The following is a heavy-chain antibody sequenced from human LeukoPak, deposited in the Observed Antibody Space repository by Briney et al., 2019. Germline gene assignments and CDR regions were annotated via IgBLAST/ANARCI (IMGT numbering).Heavy chain of an antibody. CDR1: GFTVSSNY. V-gene: IGHV3-53*01. CDR2: IYSGGST. D-gene: IGHD3-3*01. Sequence: GGSLRLSCAASGFTVSSNYMSWVRQAPGKGLEWVSVIYSGGSTYYADSVKGRFTISRDNSKNTLYLQMNSLRAEDTAVYYCARGLNDFWIGYYFDYWGQGTLVTVSS. J-gene: IGHJ4*02. CDR3: ARGLNDFWIGYYFDY.